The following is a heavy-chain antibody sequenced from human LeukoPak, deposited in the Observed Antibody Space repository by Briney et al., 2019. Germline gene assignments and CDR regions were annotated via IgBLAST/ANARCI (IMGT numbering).Heavy chain of an antibody. J-gene: IGHJ4*02. D-gene: IGHD3-16*01. V-gene: IGHV3-30*18. CDR1: GFTFSSYG. CDR2: ISYDGSNK. CDR3: AKDQPVGGFDY. Sequence: PGRSLRLSCAASGFTFSSYGMHWVRHAPGKGLEWVAVISYDGSNKYYADSVKGRFTISRDNSKNTLYLQMNSLRAEDTAVYYCAKDQPVGGFDYWGQGTLVTVSS.